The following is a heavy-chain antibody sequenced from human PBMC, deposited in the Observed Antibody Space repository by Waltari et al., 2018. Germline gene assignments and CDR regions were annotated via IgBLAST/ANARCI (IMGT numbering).Heavy chain of an antibody. V-gene: IGHV4-34*01. Sequence: QVQLQQWGAGLLKPSETLSLTCAVYGGSFSGYSWSWIRQPPGKGLEWIGEINHSGSTNYNPSLKSRVTISVDTSKNQFSLKLSSVTAADTAVYYCARGRPELGSYYYYYMDVWGKGTTVTISS. J-gene: IGHJ6*03. D-gene: IGHD1-26*01. CDR2: INHSGST. CDR3: ARGRPELGSYYYYYMDV. CDR1: GGSFSGYS.